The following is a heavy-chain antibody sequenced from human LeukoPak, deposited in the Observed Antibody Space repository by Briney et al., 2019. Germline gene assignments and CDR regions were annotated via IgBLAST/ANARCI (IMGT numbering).Heavy chain of an antibody. V-gene: IGHV3-53*01. Sequence: RGSLRLSCAASGFTVSSNYMSWVRQAPGKGLEWVSVIYSGGDTYYADSVKGRFTISRDNSKNTLYLQMNSLRAEDTAVYYCARDRRDGYTYYFDYWGQGTLVTVSS. CDR3: ARDRRDGYTYYFDY. CDR2: IYSGGDT. J-gene: IGHJ4*02. CDR1: GFTVSSNY. D-gene: IGHD5-24*01.